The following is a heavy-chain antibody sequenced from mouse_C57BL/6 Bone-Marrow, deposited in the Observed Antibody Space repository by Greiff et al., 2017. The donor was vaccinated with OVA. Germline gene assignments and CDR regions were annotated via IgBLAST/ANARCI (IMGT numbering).Heavy chain of an antibody. Sequence: EVKLVESGGGLVKPGGSLKLSCAASGFTFSDYGMHWVRQAPEKGLEWVAYISSGSSTIYYADTVKGRFTISRDNAKNTLFLQMTSLRSEDTAMYYCALGSYYGSSYWYFDVWGTGTTVTVSS. V-gene: IGHV5-17*01. CDR2: ISSGSSTI. CDR3: ALGSYYGSSYWYFDV. D-gene: IGHD1-1*01. CDR1: GFTFSDYG. J-gene: IGHJ1*03.